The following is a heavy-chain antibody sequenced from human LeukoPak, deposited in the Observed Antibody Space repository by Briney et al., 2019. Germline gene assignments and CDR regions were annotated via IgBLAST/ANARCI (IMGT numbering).Heavy chain of an antibody. CDR2: IYYSGST. CDR1: GGSISSSSYS. J-gene: IGHJ6*03. Sequence: SETLSLTCTVSGGSISSSSYSWGWLRQPPGKGLEWIGSIYYSGSTYYNPSLKSRVTIPVDTSKNQFSLKLSSVTAADTAVYYCASLTDYDFWSGSSGYYYYMDVWGKGTTVTVSS. D-gene: IGHD3-3*01. CDR3: ASLTDYDFWSGSSGYYYYMDV. V-gene: IGHV4-39*07.